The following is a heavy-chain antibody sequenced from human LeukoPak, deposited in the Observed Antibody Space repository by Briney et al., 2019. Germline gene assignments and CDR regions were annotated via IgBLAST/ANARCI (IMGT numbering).Heavy chain of an antibody. D-gene: IGHD1-26*01. J-gene: IGHJ2*01. CDR3: ARDQYSGSYYYWYFDL. CDR2: IYYSGST. CDR1: GGSVSSGSYY. Sequence: SETLSLTCTVSGGSVSSGSYYWSWIRQPPGKGLEWIGYIYYSGSTNYNPPLKSRVTISVDTSKNQFSLKLSSVTAADTAVYYCARDQYSGSYYYWYFDLWGRGTLVTVSS. V-gene: IGHV4-61*01.